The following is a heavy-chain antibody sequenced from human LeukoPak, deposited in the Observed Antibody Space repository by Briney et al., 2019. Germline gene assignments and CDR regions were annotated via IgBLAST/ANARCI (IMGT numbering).Heavy chain of an antibody. J-gene: IGHJ6*02. Sequence: GGSLRLSCAASGFTFSSYWMHWVRQAPGKGLVWVSRINSDGSSTSYADSVKGRFTISRDNSKNTLYLQMNSLRAEDTAVYYCAKDYGDDYDYYYGMDVWGQGTTVTVSS. D-gene: IGHD4-17*01. CDR2: INSDGSST. V-gene: IGHV3-74*01. CDR3: AKDYGDDYDYYYGMDV. CDR1: GFTFSSYW.